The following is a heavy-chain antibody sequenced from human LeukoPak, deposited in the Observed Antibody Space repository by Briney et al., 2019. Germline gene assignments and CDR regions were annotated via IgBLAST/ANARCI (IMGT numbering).Heavy chain of an antibody. CDR2: FSAYNDNT. Sequence: ASVKVSCKASGYTFTNYDISWVRQAPGQGLEWMGWFSAYNDNTNYAQKLQGRVTMTTDTSTSTAYMELRSLRSDDTAVYYCAREHSGSYSQPLDYFDYWGQGTLVTVSS. D-gene: IGHD1-26*01. V-gene: IGHV1-18*01. CDR1: GYTFTNYD. J-gene: IGHJ4*02. CDR3: AREHSGSYSQPLDYFDY.